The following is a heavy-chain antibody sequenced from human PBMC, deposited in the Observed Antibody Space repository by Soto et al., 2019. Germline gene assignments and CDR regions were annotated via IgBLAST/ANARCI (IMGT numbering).Heavy chain of an antibody. CDR1: GFTFSYYE. D-gene: IGHD1-26*01. CDR3: ARDIGRTSADR. V-gene: IGHV3-48*03. CDR2: ISHTDRLT. J-gene: IGHJ5*02. Sequence: EVQLAESGGDLVQPGGSLRLSCVGSGFTFSYYEMNWVRQAPGKGLERVAFISHTDRLTHYPDSVKGRFTISRANAQNSLDPKMAHLRVEAAGVYYCARDIGRTSADRWGQGTLVTVSS.